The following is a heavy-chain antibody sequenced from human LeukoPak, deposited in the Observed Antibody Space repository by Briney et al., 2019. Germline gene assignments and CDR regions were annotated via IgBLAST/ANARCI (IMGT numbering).Heavy chain of an antibody. J-gene: IGHJ4*02. CDR2: IYTNGGT. V-gene: IGHV4-61*02. CDR3: ASSRWPRDANFDY. Sequence: SETLSLTCTVSGGSISSGIYYWNWIRQPAGKGLEWIGRIYTNGGTNYNPSLKSRVIISIDTSTNQVSLKLSSVTAADTAVYYCASSRWPRDANFDYWGQGNLVTVSS. CDR1: GGSISSGIYY. D-gene: IGHD6-13*01.